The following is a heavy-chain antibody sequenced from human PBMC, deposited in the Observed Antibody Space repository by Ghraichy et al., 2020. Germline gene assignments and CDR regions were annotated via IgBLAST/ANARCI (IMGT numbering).Heavy chain of an antibody. CDR1: GFTFSNYA. CDR2: IRGSGVKT. J-gene: IGHJ4*02. Sequence: GGSLRLSCAASGFTFSNYAMSWLRQAPGKGLEWVSAIRGSGVKTYYADSVKGRFTVSRGNSKNSLYLQMNSLRAEDTAVYYCAKEMDTRGWYSADYWGQGTLVTVSS. CDR3: AKEMDTRGWYSADY. V-gene: IGHV3-23*01. D-gene: IGHD6-19*01.